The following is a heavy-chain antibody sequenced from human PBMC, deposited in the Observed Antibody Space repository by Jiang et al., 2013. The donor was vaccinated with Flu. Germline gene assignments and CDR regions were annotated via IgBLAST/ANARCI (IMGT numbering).Heavy chain of an antibody. CDR3: ARDDATGYYHY. D-gene: IGHD3-9*01. Sequence: QSGSELKNPGASVKISCKASGYTFRGHSINWVRQAPGQRLEWMGWINTITGNPTYAQGFTGRFVFSLDTSVSTVYLQITSLKFEDTATYYCARDDATGYYHYWGQGTLVTV. J-gene: IGHJ4*02. V-gene: IGHV7-4-1*02. CDR1: GYTFRGHS. CDR2: INTITGNP.